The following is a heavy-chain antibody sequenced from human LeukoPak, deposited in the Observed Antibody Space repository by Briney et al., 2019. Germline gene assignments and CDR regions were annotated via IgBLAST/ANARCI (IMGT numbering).Heavy chain of an antibody. CDR3: ARRDNEYVFDF. Sequence: SETLSLTCTVSGGSISSYYWSWIRQPAGKGLEWIGYIYYSGSTNYNPSLKSRVTISVDTSKNQFSLKLSSVTAADTAVYYCARRDNEYVFDFWGQGTLVTVSS. D-gene: IGHD3-16*01. CDR2: IYYSGST. CDR1: GGSISSYY. V-gene: IGHV4-59*08. J-gene: IGHJ4*02.